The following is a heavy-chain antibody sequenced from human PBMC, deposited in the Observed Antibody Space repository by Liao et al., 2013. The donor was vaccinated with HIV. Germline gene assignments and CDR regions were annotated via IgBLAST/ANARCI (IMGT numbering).Heavy chain of an antibody. Sequence: QVRLQESGPGLVKPSQTLSLTCTVSGGAISSDSHYWSWIRQPAGKGLEWIGRIYTSGSTNYNPSLKSRVTMSVDTSKNQFSLKLSSVTAADTAVYYCAREGDAFDIWGQGTMVTVSS. CDR1: GGAISSDSHY. J-gene: IGHJ3*02. CDR3: AREGDAFDI. CDR2: IYTSGST. V-gene: IGHV4-61*02.